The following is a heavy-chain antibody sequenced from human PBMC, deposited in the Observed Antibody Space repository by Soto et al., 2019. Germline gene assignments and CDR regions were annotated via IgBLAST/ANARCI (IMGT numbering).Heavy chain of an antibody. Sequence: QAWWSLRLSCSASVFTFSSYAMSWGRQAPGKGLEWVSSITGSGSSTFYADSAKGRFSISRDNSKNTLYLQMNSLRAEDTAVYYCAKDWDGGWFDPWGQGTLVTVSS. D-gene: IGHD1-26*01. CDR1: VFTFSSYA. CDR2: ITGSGSST. CDR3: AKDWDGGWFDP. V-gene: IGHV3-23*01. J-gene: IGHJ5*02.